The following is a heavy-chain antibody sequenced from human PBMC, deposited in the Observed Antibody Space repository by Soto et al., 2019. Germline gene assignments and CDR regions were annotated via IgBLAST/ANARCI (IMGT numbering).Heavy chain of an antibody. CDR2: INHSGST. CDR1: GGSFSGYY. Sequence: SETLSLTCAVYGGSFSGYYWSWIRQPPGKGLEWIGEINHSGSTNYNPSLKSRVTISVDTSKNQFSLKLSSVTAADTAVYYCARDHYYGSGSYLRNNWFDPWGQGTLVTVSS. CDR3: ARDHYYGSGSYLRNNWFDP. J-gene: IGHJ5*02. V-gene: IGHV4-34*01. D-gene: IGHD3-10*01.